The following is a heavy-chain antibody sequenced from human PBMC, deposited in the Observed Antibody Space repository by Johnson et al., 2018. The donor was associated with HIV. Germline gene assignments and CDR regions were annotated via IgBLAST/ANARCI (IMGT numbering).Heavy chain of an antibody. J-gene: IGHJ3*02. Sequence: EKLVESGGGLVQPGGSLRLSCAASGFTFSSYWMSWVRQVPGKGLMWVSRLRGDGSSSCYADSVKGRFTISRDNAKNTLYLQLNRLRVEDTAIYYCARATLLADDAFNNWGQGTMVTVSS. V-gene: IGHV3-74*02. CDR3: ARATLLADDAFNN. CDR2: LRGDGSSS. CDR1: GFTFSSYW.